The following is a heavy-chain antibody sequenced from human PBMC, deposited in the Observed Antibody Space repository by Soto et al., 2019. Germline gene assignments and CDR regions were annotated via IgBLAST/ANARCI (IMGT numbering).Heavy chain of an antibody. J-gene: IGHJ6*02. CDR1: GDTFKNCV. Sequence: QVQVVQSGVEVRRPGSSVKVSCKASGDTFKNCVISWVRQAPGQGLEWMGGIIPLFGTTDFGKRYQGRLTITKDESTTTASMELSRLRAEDTATYYWAAELGFGKLCVVCGQVTAGIVSS. CDR2: IIPLFGTT. CDR3: AAELGFGKLCVV. D-gene: IGHD3-10*01. V-gene: IGHV1-69*01.